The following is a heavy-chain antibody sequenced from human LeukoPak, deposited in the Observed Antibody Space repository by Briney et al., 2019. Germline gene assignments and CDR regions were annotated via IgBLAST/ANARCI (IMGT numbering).Heavy chain of an antibody. CDR3: AKERHMVRGGNYFDY. J-gene: IGHJ4*02. CDR2: ISSNGGST. CDR1: GFTFSSYA. Sequence: GGSLRLSCAASGFTFSSYAMHWVRQAPGKGLEYVSAISSNGGSTYYANSVKGRFTISRDNSKNTLYLQMGSLRAEDMAVYYCAKERHMVRGGNYFDYWGQGTLVTVSS. D-gene: IGHD3-10*01. V-gene: IGHV3-64*01.